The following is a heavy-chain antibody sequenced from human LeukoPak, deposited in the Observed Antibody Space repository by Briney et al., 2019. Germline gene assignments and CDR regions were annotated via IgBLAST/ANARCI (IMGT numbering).Heavy chain of an antibody. D-gene: IGHD1-26*01. V-gene: IGHV3-30*18. CDR1: GFTFSSYG. CDR2: ISYDGSNK. J-gene: IGHJ4*02. Sequence: GGTLRLSCAASGFTFSSYGMHWVRQAPGKGLEWVAVISYDGSNKYYADSVKGRFTISRDNSKNTLYLQMNSLRAEDTAVYYCAKGGTHFDYWGQGTLVTVSS. CDR3: AKGGTHFDY.